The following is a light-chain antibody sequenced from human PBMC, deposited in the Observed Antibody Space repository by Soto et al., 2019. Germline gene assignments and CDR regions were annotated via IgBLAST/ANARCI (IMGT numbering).Light chain of an antibody. CDR1: SSDVGGYKY. CDR2: TVS. V-gene: IGLV2-14*01. CDR3: SSYTSSSSYV. Sequence: QSALTQPASVSGSPGQSITISCTGTSSDVGGYKYVSWYQQHPGKAPKLLIYTVSNRPSGVSNRFSGSKSGNTASLTISGLQAEDEADYYCSSYTSSSSYVFGTGTK. J-gene: IGLJ1*01.